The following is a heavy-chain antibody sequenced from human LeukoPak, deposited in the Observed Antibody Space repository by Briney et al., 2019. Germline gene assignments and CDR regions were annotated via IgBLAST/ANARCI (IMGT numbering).Heavy chain of an antibody. J-gene: IGHJ4*02. D-gene: IGHD3-10*01. CDR1: GFTFSSYA. Sequence: GGSLRLSCAASGFTFSSYAMSWVRQAPGKGLEWVSAIGGSDGRTYYADSVKGRFIISRDNSRNTVYLQMNSLTAEGTAIYYCAHIYYHGSGSYGDYWGQGTLVTVSS. V-gene: IGHV3-23*01. CDR3: AHIYYHGSGSYGDY. CDR2: IGGSDGRT.